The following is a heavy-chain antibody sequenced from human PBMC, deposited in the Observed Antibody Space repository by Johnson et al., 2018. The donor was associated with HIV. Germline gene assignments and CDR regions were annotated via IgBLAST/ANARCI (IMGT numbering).Heavy chain of an antibody. Sequence: QVQLVESGGGLVQPGRSLRLSCAASGLTFSDYDMSWIRQAPGKGLEWVSYISSSGSTIYYADSVEGRFTISRDNAKNSLYLQMNSLRAEDTAVYYCARQLGSDAFDIWGQGTMVTVSS. CDR3: ARQLGSDAFDI. D-gene: IGHD7-27*01. J-gene: IGHJ3*02. CDR1: GLTFSDYD. CDR2: ISSSGSTI. V-gene: IGHV3-11*04.